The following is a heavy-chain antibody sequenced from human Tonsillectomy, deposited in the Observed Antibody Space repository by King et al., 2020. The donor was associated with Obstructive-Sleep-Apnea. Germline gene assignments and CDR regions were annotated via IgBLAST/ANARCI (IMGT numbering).Heavy chain of an antibody. Sequence: QLQESGSGLVKPSQTLSLTCAVSGGSISSGGYSWSWIRQPPGKGLEWIGYIYHSGSTYYNPSLKSRVTISVDRYKNQFSLKLSSVTAADTAVYYCARGGMVRGVIEDYYYYGMDVWGQGTTVTVSS. CDR1: GGSISSGGYS. V-gene: IGHV4-30-2*01. D-gene: IGHD3-10*01. J-gene: IGHJ6*02. CDR2: IYHSGST. CDR3: ARGGMVRGVIEDYYYYGMDV.